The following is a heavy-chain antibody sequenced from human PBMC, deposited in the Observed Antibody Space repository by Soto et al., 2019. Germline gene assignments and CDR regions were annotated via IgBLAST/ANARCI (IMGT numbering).Heavy chain of an antibody. CDR2: ISYDGSNK. J-gene: IGHJ4*02. Sequence: QVQLVESGGGVVQPGRSLRLSCAASGFTFSSYGMHWVRQAPGKGLEWVAVISYDGSNKYYADSVKGRFTISRDNSKNSLYLQMNSLRAEDTAVYYCAWGVVAGHFDYWGTGTMVTVSS. CDR1: GFTFSSYG. D-gene: IGHD6-19*01. CDR3: AWGVVAGHFDY. V-gene: IGHV3-30*03.